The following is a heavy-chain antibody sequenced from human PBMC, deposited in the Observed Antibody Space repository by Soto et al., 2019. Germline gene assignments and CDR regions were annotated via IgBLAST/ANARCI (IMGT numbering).Heavy chain of an antibody. CDR1: GYTFTSYG. D-gene: IGHD1-26*01. CDR2: ISAYNGNT. Sequence: QVPLVQSGAEVKKPGASVKVSCKASGYTFTSYGISWVRQAPGQGLEWMGWISAYNGNTNYAQKLQGRVTMTTDTSTSRAYMEVRSLRSDDTAVYYCASSSGTSYIWFDPWGQGTLVTVSS. CDR3: ASSSGTSYIWFDP. J-gene: IGHJ5*02. V-gene: IGHV1-18*01.